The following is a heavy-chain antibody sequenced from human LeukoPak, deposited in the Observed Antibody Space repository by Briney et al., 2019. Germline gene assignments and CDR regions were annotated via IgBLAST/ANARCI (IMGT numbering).Heavy chain of an antibody. CDR2: ISISSSYI. D-gene: IGHD3-10*01. J-gene: IGHJ6*04. CDR3: ARGYGSGKIGYYYGMDV. Sequence: GASVTPSYAASSFTFTRKSTKSASQAPGKGLEWVSFISISSSYIYYADSVKGRFTISRDNAKNSLYLQMNSLRAEDTAVYYCARGYGSGKIGYYYGMDVWGKGTTVTVSS. V-gene: IGHV3-21*01. CDR1: SFTFTRKS.